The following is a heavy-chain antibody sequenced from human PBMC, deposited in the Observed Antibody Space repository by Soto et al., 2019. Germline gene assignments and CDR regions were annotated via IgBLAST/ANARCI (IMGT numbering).Heavy chain of an antibody. Sequence: GGSLRLSCAASGFTVSSNYMSWVRQAPGKGLEWVSVIYSGGSTYYADSVKGRFTISRDNSKNTLYLQMNSLRAEDTAVYYCATPLYCSSTSCHAEYFQYWCKGTLVTVSS. D-gene: IGHD2-2*01. CDR2: IYSGGST. CDR1: GFTVSSNY. CDR3: ATPLYCSSTSCHAEYFQY. J-gene: IGHJ1*01. V-gene: IGHV3-53*01.